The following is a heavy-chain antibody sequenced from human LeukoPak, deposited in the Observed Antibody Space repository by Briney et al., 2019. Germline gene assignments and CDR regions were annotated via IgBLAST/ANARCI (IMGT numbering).Heavy chain of an antibody. Sequence: SETLSLTSTVSGGSVSSGSYYWSWLRQPPVKGLEWIGYIYYSGSTNYNPSLKSRVTISVDTSKNQFSLKLSSVTAADTAVYYCARINRASTSYDYWGQGTLVTVSS. J-gene: IGHJ4*02. CDR3: ARINRASTSYDY. CDR2: IYYSGST. D-gene: IGHD2-2*01. V-gene: IGHV4-61*01. CDR1: GGSVSSGSYY.